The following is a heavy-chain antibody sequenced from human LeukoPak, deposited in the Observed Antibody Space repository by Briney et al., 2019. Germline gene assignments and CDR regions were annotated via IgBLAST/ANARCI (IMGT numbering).Heavy chain of an antibody. Sequence: GGSLRLSCAASGFTFSSYWMTWVRQAPGKGLEWVANIKQDGSEKYYVDSVKGRFTISRDNAKNSLCLQMNSLRADDTAVYYCVKDSPPRYSGSPPAYWGQGTLVTVSS. J-gene: IGHJ4*02. CDR1: GFTFSSYW. CDR3: VKDSPPRYSGSPPAY. V-gene: IGHV3-7*03. CDR2: IKQDGSEK. D-gene: IGHD1-26*01.